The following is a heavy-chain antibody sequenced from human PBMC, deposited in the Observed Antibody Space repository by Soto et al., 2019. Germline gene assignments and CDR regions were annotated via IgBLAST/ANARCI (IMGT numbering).Heavy chain of an antibody. D-gene: IGHD3-16*01. Sequence: GGSLRLSCAASGFTFNYAWMNWVRQAPGKGLEWVGRIKSKTDGGTKDYAAPVKSRFTISRDDSANTLYLQMNSLETEDTAVYYCTTGGSSGEFDYWGQGTLVTVSS. CDR3: TTGGSSGEFDY. CDR1: GFTFNYAW. V-gene: IGHV3-15*07. CDR2: IKSKTDGGTK. J-gene: IGHJ4*02.